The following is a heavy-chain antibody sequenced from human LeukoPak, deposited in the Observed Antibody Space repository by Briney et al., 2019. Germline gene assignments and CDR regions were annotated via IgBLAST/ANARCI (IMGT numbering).Heavy chain of an antibody. CDR2: IYTSGST. CDR1: GGSISSYY. Sequence: SETLSLTCTVSGGSISSYYWSWIRQPAGKGLEWIGRIYTSGSTNYNPSLKSRVTMSVDTSKNQFSLKLSSVTAADTAVYYCARAHCSGGSCHSSNWFDPWGQGTLVTVSS. V-gene: IGHV4-4*07. CDR3: ARAHCSGGSCHSSNWFDP. J-gene: IGHJ5*02. D-gene: IGHD2-15*01.